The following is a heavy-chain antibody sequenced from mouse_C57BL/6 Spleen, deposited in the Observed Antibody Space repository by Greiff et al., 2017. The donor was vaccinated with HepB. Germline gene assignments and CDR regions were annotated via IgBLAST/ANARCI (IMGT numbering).Heavy chain of an antibody. CDR2: IYPRDGST. Sequence: VQLQQSGPELVKPGASVKLSCKASGYTFTSYDINWVKQRPGQGLEWIGWIYPRDGSTKYNEKLKGKATLTVDPSSSTAYMELHSLSSEDSAVYCCARPYYGSRFDYWGQGTTLTVSS. D-gene: IGHD1-1*01. CDR1: GYTFTSYD. J-gene: IGHJ2*01. CDR3: ARPYYGSRFDY. V-gene: IGHV1-85*01.